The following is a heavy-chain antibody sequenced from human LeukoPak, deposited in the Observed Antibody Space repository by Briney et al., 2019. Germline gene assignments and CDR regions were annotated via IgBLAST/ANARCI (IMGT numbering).Heavy chain of an antibody. D-gene: IGHD2-15*01. CDR3: ATGGSGTYYYYGMDV. J-gene: IGHJ6*02. Sequence: PWASVKVSCKASGGTFSSYAISWVRQAPGQGLEWMGGIIPIFGTANYAQKFQGRVTITADESTSTAYMELSSLRSEDTAVYYCATGGSGTYYYYGMDVWGQGTTVTVSS. V-gene: IGHV1-69*13. CDR2: IIPIFGTA. CDR1: GGTFSSYA.